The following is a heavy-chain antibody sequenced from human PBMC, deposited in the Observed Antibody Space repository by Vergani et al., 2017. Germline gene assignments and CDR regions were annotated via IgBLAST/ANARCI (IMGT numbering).Heavy chain of an antibody. CDR1: GYTFTSYA. CDR2: INAGNGNT. Sequence: QVQLVQSGAEVKKPGASVKVSCKASGYTFTSYAMHWVRQAPGQRLEWIGWINAGNGNTKYSQKFQGRVTITRDTSAITAYMELSSLRSEDTAVYYCATDRSYYGSGSYFDAFDIWGQGTMVTVSS. CDR3: ATDRSYYGSGSYFDAFDI. J-gene: IGHJ3*02. D-gene: IGHD3-10*01. V-gene: IGHV1-3*01.